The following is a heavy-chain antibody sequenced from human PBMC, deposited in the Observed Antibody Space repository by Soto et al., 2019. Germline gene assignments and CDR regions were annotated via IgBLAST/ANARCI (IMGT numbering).Heavy chain of an antibody. Sequence: EVQLLESGGGLVKPGGSLRLSCAASGFTFSNYAMRWVRLAPGKGLEWVSSISANGGITDYADSVKGRFTISRDNFQNILSLQMDSLRGDDTALYFCAKDNYTYSVRKGWFFDYWGLGTLVTVSS. CDR3: AKDNYTYSVRKGWFFDY. CDR1: GFTFSNYA. D-gene: IGHD2-2*02. J-gene: IGHJ2*01. CDR2: ISANGGIT. V-gene: IGHV3-23*01.